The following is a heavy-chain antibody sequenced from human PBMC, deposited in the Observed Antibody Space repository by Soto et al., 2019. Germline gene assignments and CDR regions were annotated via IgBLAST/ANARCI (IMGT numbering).Heavy chain of an antibody. Sequence: ASVKVSCKASGYTFTGYYMHWLLQAPGQGLEWMGWINPNSGGTNYAQKFQGWVTMTRDTSISTAYMELSRLRSDDTAVYYCARAYLLSRIYDDSSGYFDYWGQGTLVTVSS. CDR2: INPNSGGT. CDR1: GYTFTGYY. J-gene: IGHJ4*02. V-gene: IGHV1-2*04. D-gene: IGHD3-22*01. CDR3: ARAYLLSRIYDDSSGYFDY.